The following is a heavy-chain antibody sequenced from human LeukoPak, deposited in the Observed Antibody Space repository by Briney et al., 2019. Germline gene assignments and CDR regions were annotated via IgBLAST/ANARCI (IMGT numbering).Heavy chain of an antibody. J-gene: IGHJ4*02. D-gene: IGHD1-26*01. V-gene: IGHV3-15*07. Sequence: GGSLRLSCVVSGSTFSNAWMNWVRQTPGKGLEWVGRIKSKVNGGTTDYAAPVQGRFTISRDDSKNTLYLQMSSLKTEDTAVYYCTTRNSGTYYYFDYWGQGTLVTVSS. CDR3: TTRNSGTYYYFDY. CDR2: IKSKVNGGTT. CDR1: GSTFSNAW.